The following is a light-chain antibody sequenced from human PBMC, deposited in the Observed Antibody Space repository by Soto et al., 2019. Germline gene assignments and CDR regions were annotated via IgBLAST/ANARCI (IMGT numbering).Light chain of an antibody. Sequence: DVQMTQSPASLSASIGDRITITCQASQDINKYLNWYQQKPGRAPKLLIYDASNLEKGVPSRFSATVSGTEFSLTITSLQPEDFATYYCQQLFDSPITFGQGTRLEIK. CDR2: DAS. J-gene: IGKJ5*01. CDR3: QQLFDSPIT. V-gene: IGKV1-33*01. CDR1: QDINKY.